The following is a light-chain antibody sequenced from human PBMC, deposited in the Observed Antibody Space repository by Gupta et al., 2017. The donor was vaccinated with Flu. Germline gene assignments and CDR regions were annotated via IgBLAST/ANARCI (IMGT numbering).Light chain of an antibody. CDR3: CSYAGSGTYYV. CDR1: SSDVGSYNL. Sequence: ITISCTGTSSDVGSYNLVSWYQQQPGKAPKLMIYEGSKRPSGVSNRFSGSKSGNTASLTISGLQAEDEADYYCCSYAGSGTYYVFGTGTKVTVL. J-gene: IGLJ1*01. V-gene: IGLV2-23*01. CDR2: EGS.